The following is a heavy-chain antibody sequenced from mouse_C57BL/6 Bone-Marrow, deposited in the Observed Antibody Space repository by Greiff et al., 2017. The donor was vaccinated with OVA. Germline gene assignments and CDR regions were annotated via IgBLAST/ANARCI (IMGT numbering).Heavy chain of an antibody. CDR2: IWSGGST. V-gene: IGHV2-2*01. Sequence: VQLQQSGPGLVQPSQSLSITCTVSGFSLTSYGVHWVRQSPGKGLEWLGVIWSGGSTDYNAAFITRLSISKDNSKSQVFFKMNRLQADDTAIYYCARGYYGSSPYWYFDVWGTGTTVTVSS. J-gene: IGHJ1*03. CDR1: GFSLTSYG. D-gene: IGHD1-1*01. CDR3: ARGYYGSSPYWYFDV.